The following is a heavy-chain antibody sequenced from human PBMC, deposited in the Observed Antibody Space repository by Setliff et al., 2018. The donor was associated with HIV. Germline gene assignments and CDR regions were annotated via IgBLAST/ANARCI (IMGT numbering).Heavy chain of an antibody. V-gene: IGHV1-3*01. Sequence: WASVKVSCKASGYTFTSYAMHWVRQAPGQRLEWMGWINAGNGNTKYSQKFQGRVTITRDTSASTAYMELSSLRSEDTAVYYCARVGYSSSLWSYYFDYWGQGTPVTVSS. J-gene: IGHJ4*02. CDR2: INAGNGNT. CDR1: GYTFTSYA. CDR3: ARVGYSSSLWSYYFDY. D-gene: IGHD6-13*01.